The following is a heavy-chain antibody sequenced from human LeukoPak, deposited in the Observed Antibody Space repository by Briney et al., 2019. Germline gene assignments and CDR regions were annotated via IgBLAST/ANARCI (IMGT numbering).Heavy chain of an antibody. CDR1: GDSITSHS. Sequence: SETLSLTCTVSGDSITSHSWSWIRLPPGKGLEWIGYIHSSGSTSYSPSLESRVTITRDTSKNQFSLKLSSVTAADTAVYYCARRPDGTSHFDYWGQGTLVTVSS. J-gene: IGHJ4*02. CDR3: ARRPDGTSHFDY. D-gene: IGHD6-6*01. V-gene: IGHV4-4*08. CDR2: IHSSGST.